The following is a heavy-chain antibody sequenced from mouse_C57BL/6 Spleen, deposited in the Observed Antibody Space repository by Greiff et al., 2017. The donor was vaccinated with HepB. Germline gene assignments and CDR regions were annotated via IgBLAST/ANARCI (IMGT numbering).Heavy chain of an antibody. J-gene: IGHJ3*01. V-gene: IGHV1-69*01. Sequence: VKLQQPGAELVMPGASVKLSCKASGYTFTSYWMHWVKQRPGQGLEWIGEIDPSDSYTNYNQKFKGKSTLTVDKSSSTAYMQISSLTSEDSAVYYCAITTASPWFAYWGQGTLVTVSA. CDR2: IDPSDSYT. CDR1: GYTFTSYW. D-gene: IGHD1-2*01. CDR3: AITTASPWFAY.